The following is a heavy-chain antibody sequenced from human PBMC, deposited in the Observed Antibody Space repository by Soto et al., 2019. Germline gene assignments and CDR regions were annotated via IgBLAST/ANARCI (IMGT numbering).Heavy chain of an antibody. CDR2: ISGSGGST. CDR1: GFTFSNYA. Sequence: PGGSLRLSCAASGFTFSNYAVTWVRQAPGKGLEWVSTISGSGGSTYYADSVKGRFTISRDNSKNTLYLQMNSLRAEDTAVYYCARDRGGPPLRYYYGMDVWGQGTTVTVSS. CDR3: ARDRGGPPLRYYYGMDV. D-gene: IGHD2-15*01. J-gene: IGHJ6*02. V-gene: IGHV3-23*01.